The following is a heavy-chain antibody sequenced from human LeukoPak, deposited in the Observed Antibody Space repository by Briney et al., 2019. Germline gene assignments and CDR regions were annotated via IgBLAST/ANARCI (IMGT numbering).Heavy chain of an antibody. CDR1: GFTFSSYW. CDR2: IKQDGSEK. D-gene: IGHD2-2*01. J-gene: IGHJ5*02. CDR3: ARAKYCSSTSRSRYNWFDP. V-gene: IGHV3-7*01. Sequence: QSGGSLRLSCAASGFTFSSYWMSWVRQAPGKGLEWVANIKQDGSEKYYVDSVKGRFTISRDNAKNSLYLQMNSLRAEDTAVYYCARAKYCSSTSRSRYNWFDPWGQGTLVTVSS.